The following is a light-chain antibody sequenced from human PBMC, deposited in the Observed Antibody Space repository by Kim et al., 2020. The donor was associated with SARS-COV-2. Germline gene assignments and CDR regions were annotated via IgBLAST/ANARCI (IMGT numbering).Light chain of an antibody. CDR2: GAS. Sequence: DIQMTQSPSSLSASVGDRITMTCRASQGINNYVAWFQQRPGKAPTSLIYGASNLQSGVPSKFSGSGFGTDFTLTITNLQPEDFATYYFQQYNGYPYTFGQGTKLEI. CDR1: QGINNY. J-gene: IGKJ2*01. CDR3: QQYNGYPYT. V-gene: IGKV1-16*02.